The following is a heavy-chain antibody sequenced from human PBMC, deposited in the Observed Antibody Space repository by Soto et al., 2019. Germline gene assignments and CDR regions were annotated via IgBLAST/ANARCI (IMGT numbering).Heavy chain of an antibody. CDR1: GGTFSSYA. CDR3: ARRGDSLPATAIPGGDAFDI. Sequence: QVQLVQSGAEVKKPGSSAKVSCKASGGTFSSYAISWVRQAPGQGLEWMGGIIPIFGTANYAQKFQGRVTITADKSTSTAYMELSSLRSEDTAVYYCARRGDSLPATAIPGGDAFDIWGQGTMVTVSS. V-gene: IGHV1-69*06. J-gene: IGHJ3*02. D-gene: IGHD2-2*02. CDR2: IIPIFGTA.